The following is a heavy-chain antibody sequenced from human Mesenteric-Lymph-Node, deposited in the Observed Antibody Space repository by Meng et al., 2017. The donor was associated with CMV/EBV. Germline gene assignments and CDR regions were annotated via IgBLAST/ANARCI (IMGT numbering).Heavy chain of an antibody. D-gene: IGHD4-11*01. CDR2: IYYSGST. CDR1: GGSVSSGSYY. CDR3: ARDRGDMTTVTRADY. V-gene: IGHV4-61*01. J-gene: IGHJ4*02. Sequence: LRLSCTVSGGSVSSGSYYWSWIRQPPGKGLEWIGYIYYSGSTNYNPSLKSRVTISVDTSKNQFSLKLSSVTAADTAVYYCARDRGDMTTVTRADYWGQGTLVTVSS.